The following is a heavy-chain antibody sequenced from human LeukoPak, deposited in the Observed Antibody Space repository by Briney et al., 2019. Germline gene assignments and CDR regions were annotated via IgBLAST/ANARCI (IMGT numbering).Heavy chain of an antibody. CDR2: INHSGST. Sequence: SETLSLTCAVYGGSFSGYYWSWIRQPPGKGLEWIGEINHSGSTYYNPSLKSRVTISVDRSKNQFSLKLSSVTAADTAVYYCARATVTTYYWYFDLWGRGTLVTVSS. D-gene: IGHD4-17*01. J-gene: IGHJ2*01. V-gene: IGHV4-34*01. CDR3: ARATVTTYYWYFDL. CDR1: GGSFSGYY.